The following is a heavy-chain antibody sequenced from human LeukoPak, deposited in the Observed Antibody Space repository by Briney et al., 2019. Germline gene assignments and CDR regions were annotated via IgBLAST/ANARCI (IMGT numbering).Heavy chain of an antibody. Sequence: SETLSLTCTVSGGSISSYYWSWIRQPPGKGLEWIGYIYYSGSTNYNPSLKSRVTISVDTSKNQFSLKLSSVTAADTAVYYCARDTVVTPFGMDVWGQGTTVTVSS. D-gene: IGHD4-23*01. CDR3: ARDTVVTPFGMDV. CDR1: GGSISSYY. CDR2: IYYSGST. J-gene: IGHJ6*02. V-gene: IGHV4-59*01.